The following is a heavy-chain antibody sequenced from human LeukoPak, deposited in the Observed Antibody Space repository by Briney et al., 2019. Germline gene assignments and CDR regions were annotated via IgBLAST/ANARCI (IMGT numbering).Heavy chain of an antibody. D-gene: IGHD5-18*01. V-gene: IGHV4-34*01. Sequence: SETLSLTYAVYGGSFSGYYWSWIRQPPGKGLEWIGEINHSGSTNYNPSLKSRVTISVDTSKNQFSLKLSSVTAADTAVYYCATSVDTAMADAFDIWGQGTMVTVSS. CDR1: GGSFSGYY. CDR2: INHSGST. J-gene: IGHJ3*02. CDR3: ATSVDTAMADAFDI.